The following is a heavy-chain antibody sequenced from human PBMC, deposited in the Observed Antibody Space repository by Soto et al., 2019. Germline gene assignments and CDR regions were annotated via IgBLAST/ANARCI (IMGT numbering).Heavy chain of an antibody. J-gene: IGHJ5*02. D-gene: IGHD5-12*01. Sequence: PSETLSLTCTVSGGSISSYYWSWIRQPAGKGLEWIGRIYTSGSTNYNPSLKSRVTMSVDMSKNQLSLKLSSVTAADTAVYYCARVPVAGDLDWFDPWGQGTLVTVSS. CDR2: IYTSGST. CDR3: ARVPVAGDLDWFDP. CDR1: GGSISSYY. V-gene: IGHV4-4*07.